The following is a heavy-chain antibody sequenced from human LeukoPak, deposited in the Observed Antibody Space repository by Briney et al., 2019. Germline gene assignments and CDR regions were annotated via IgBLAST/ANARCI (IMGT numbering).Heavy chain of an antibody. CDR3: ARDGGNSGYNWAIDY. CDR2: ISGSGGST. D-gene: IGHD5-12*01. J-gene: IGHJ4*02. CDR1: GITFSNYA. Sequence: PGGSLRLSCAASGITFSNYAMSWVRQAPGKGLEWVSAISGSGGSTYYADSVKGRFTISRDNSKNTLYLQMNSLRAEDTAVYYCARDGGNSGYNWAIDYWGQGTLVTVSS. V-gene: IGHV3-23*01.